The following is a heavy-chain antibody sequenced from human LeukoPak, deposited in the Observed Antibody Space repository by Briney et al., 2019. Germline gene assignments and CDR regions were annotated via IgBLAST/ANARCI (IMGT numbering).Heavy chain of an antibody. J-gene: IGHJ3*01. Sequence: SETLSLTCTVSGGSFTTHYWSWIRQPPGKGLEWIGDISYIGSTNYNPSLKSRVTISIDTSKNEVSLMLNSVTAADTAVYYCAIHSISMNAFDAWGQGRMVTVSS. CDR1: GGSFTTHY. V-gene: IGHV4-59*11. CDR2: ISYIGST. D-gene: IGHD3-22*01. CDR3: AIHSISMNAFDA.